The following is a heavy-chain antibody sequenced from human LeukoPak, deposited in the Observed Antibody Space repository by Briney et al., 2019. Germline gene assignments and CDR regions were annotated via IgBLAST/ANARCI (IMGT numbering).Heavy chain of an antibody. J-gene: IGHJ4*02. D-gene: IGHD3-10*01. CDR1: GGSISSSSYY. Sequence: PSETLSLTCTVSGGSISSSSYYWGWIRQPPGKGLEWIGSIYYSGSTYYNPSLKSRVTISVDTSKNQFSLKLSSVTAADTAVYYCARQGNYGSGSPIDYWGQGTLVTVSS. V-gene: IGHV4-39*01. CDR3: ARQGNYGSGSPIDY. CDR2: IYYSGST.